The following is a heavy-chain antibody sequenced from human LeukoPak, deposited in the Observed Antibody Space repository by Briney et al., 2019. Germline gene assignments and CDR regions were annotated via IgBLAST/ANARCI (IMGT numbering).Heavy chain of an antibody. V-gene: IGHV3-43*01. D-gene: IGHD3-16*02. CDR1: GFTFDDYT. Sequence: PGRSLRLSCAASGFTFDDYTMHWVRQAPGKGLEWVSLISWDGGSTYYADSVKGRFTISRDNSKNSLYLQMNSLRTEDTALCYCAKGRRVYDYVWGSYLDWGQGTLVTVSS. CDR3: AKGRRVYDYVWGSYLD. J-gene: IGHJ4*02. CDR2: ISWDGGST.